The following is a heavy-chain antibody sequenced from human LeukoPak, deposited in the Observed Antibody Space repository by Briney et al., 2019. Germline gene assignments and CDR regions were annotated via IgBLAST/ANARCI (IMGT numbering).Heavy chain of an antibody. Sequence: SETLSLTCTVSGGSISSSSYYWGWIRQPPGKGLEWIGSIYYSGSTYYNPSLKSRVTISVDTSKNQFSLKLSSVTAADTAVYYCARAPPWYSALFDYWGQGTLVTVSS. CDR1: GGSISSSSYY. CDR2: IYYSGST. D-gene: IGHD2-21*01. CDR3: ARAPPWYSALFDY. V-gene: IGHV4-39*07. J-gene: IGHJ4*02.